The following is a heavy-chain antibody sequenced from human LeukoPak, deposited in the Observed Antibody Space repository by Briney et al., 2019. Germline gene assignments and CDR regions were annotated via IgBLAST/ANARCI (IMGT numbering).Heavy chain of an antibody. CDR2: ISAYNGNT. D-gene: IGHD2-2*01. V-gene: IGHV1-18*04. J-gene: IGHJ4*02. CDR3: ARDLWLPAAPHYFDY. CDR1: GYTFTSYG. Sequence: ASVKVSCKASGYTFTSYGISWVRQAPGQGLEWMGWISAYNGNTNYAQKLQGRVTMTTDTSTSTAYMELRSLRSDDTAVYYCARDLWLPAAPHYFDYWGQGTLVTVSS.